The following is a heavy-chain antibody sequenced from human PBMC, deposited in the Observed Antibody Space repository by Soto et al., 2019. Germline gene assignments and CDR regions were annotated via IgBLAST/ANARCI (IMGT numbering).Heavy chain of an antibody. V-gene: IGHV4-31*03. J-gene: IGHJ4*02. CDR2: IYYSGST. CDR1: GVSIISADYY. Sequence: SETLSLTCTVSGVSIISADYYWSWIRQHPGKGLEWIGYIYYSGSTYYNPSLKSRVTISFDTSKNHFSLRLISVTAADTAVYYCARGPTPTGHYYFEPWGQGTLVTVPS. CDR3: ARGPTPTGHYYFEP. D-gene: IGHD2-15*01.